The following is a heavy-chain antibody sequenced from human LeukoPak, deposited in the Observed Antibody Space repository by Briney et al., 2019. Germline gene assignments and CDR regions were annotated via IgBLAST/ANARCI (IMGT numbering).Heavy chain of an antibody. Sequence: GGSLRLSCAASGFTFSSYGMHWVRQAPGKGLERVAVIWYDGSNKYYADSVKGRFTISRDNSKNTLYLQMNSLRAEDTAVYCCAREGVGLQLDYWGQGTLVTVSS. CDR3: AREGVGLQLDY. CDR2: IWYDGSNK. D-gene: IGHD4-11*01. V-gene: IGHV3-33*01. J-gene: IGHJ4*02. CDR1: GFTFSSYG.